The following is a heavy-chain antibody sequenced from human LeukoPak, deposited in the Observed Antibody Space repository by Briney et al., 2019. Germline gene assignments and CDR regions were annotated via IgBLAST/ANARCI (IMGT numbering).Heavy chain of an antibody. V-gene: IGHV4-34*01. J-gene: IGHJ4*02. D-gene: IGHD6-13*01. CDR2: INHSGST. CDR3: ARGGPRAIAAAGTAFDY. CDR1: GGSFSGYY. Sequence: SETLSLTCAVYGGSFSGYYWSWIRQPPGKGLEWIGEINHSGSTNYNPSLKSRVTISVDTSKNQFSLKLSSVTAADTAVYYCARGGPRAIAAAGTAFDYWGQGTLVTVSS.